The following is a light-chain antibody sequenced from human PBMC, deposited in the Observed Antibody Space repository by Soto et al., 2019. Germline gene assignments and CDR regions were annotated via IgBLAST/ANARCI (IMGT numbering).Light chain of an antibody. CDR3: HQYNNWWT. V-gene: IGKV3-15*01. J-gene: IGKJ1*01. Sequence: EIVMTQSPATLSVSPGERATLSCRASQSVSSNLAWYQQKPGQAPRLLISAASTRATGIPARFSGSGSGTEFTLTISSLQYEDFAVYYCHQYNNWWTFGQGTKVEIK. CDR1: QSVSSN. CDR2: AAS.